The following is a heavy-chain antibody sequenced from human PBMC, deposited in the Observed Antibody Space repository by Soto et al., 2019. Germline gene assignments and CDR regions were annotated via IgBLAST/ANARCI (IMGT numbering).Heavy chain of an antibody. J-gene: IGHJ4*02. CDR2: ISGTGGST. CDR1: GFTFSSFA. V-gene: IGHV3-23*01. Sequence: GGSLRLSCAASGFTFSSFAMSWVRQAPGKGLEWVSAISGTGGSTYYADSVKGRFTISRDNSKNTLSLQMNSLRAEDTAVYYCAKDRSYRYTDFDYWGQGTLVTVSS. CDR3: AKDRSYRYTDFDY. D-gene: IGHD3-16*02.